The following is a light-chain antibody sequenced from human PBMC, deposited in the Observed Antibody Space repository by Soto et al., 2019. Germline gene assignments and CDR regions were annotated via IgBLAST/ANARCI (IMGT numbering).Light chain of an antibody. Sequence: EIVMTQSPATLSVSPGERATLSCRASQSVDSNVAWYQQKPGQPPRLIIYDASTRATGIPARISGSGSGTEFTLTISSLQAEDFAVYYCQQYNNWRTFGQGTKVDIK. CDR3: QQYNNWRT. J-gene: IGKJ1*01. V-gene: IGKV3-15*01. CDR2: DAS. CDR1: QSVDSN.